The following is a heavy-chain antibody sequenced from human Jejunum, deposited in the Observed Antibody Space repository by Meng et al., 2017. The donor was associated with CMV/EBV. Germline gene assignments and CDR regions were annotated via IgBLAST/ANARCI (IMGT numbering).Heavy chain of an antibody. J-gene: IGHJ4*02. CDR3: VRRGYDLNFDY. CDR1: GFSFISGVG. D-gene: IGHD5-12*01. Sequence: QIPLTDSGPPLGQPPQTLTLTCSFSGFSFISGVGVGWVRQPPRKALEWLAIIYWDNDKRYSPSLNSRLTITKDTSKNQVVLTMTNMDPVDTATYYCVRRGYDLNFDYWGQGTLVTVSS. CDR2: IYWDNDK. V-gene: IGHV2-5*02.